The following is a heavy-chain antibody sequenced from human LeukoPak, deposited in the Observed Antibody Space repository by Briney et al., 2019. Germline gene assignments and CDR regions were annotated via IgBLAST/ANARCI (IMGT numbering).Heavy chain of an antibody. CDR1: GGSISSSNW. CDR2: IYHSGST. Sequence: SGTLSLTCAVSGGSISSSNWWSWVRQPPGKGLEWIGEIYHSGSTNYNPSLKSRVTISVDKSKNQFSPKLSSVTAADTAVYYCARDLTSDYGGNPGASDIWGQGTMVTVSS. CDR3: ARDLTSDYGGNPGASDI. V-gene: IGHV4-4*02. J-gene: IGHJ3*02. D-gene: IGHD4-23*01.